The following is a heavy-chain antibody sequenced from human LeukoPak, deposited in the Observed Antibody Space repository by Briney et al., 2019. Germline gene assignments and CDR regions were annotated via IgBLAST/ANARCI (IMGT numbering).Heavy chain of an antibody. CDR1: GFTFSSYA. J-gene: IGHJ3*02. Sequence: GGSLRLSCAASGFTFSSYALSWVRQAPGKGLEWVSAISGSGGNTYYADSVKGRFTISRDNSKNTLYLQMNSLKIEDTAVYYCTTAERSLYSGNPYRRWDALDIWGQGTVVTVSS. CDR2: ISGSGGNT. V-gene: IGHV3-23*01. D-gene: IGHD4-23*01. CDR3: TTAERSLYSGNPYRRWDALDI.